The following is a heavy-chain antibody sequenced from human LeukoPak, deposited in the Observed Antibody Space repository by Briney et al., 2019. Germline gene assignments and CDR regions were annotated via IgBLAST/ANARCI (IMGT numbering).Heavy chain of an antibody. CDR2: IYYSGST. CDR1: GGSISSYY. V-gene: IGHV4-59*08. D-gene: IGHD3-3*01. J-gene: IGHJ6*02. Sequence: SETLSLTCTVSGGSISSYYWSWIRQPPGKGLEWIGYIYYSGSTNYNPSLKSRVTISVDTSKNQFSLKLSSVTAADTAVYYCARHGPYYDFWSGYYTTYCYGMDVWGQGTTVTVSS. CDR3: ARHGPYYDFWSGYYTTYCYGMDV.